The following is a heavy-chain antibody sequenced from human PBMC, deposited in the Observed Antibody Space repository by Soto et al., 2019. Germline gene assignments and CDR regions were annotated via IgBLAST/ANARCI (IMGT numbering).Heavy chain of an antibody. CDR2: IYPGDSDT. CDR3: ARATGYYHTSGSDS. V-gene: IGHV5-51*01. CDR1: GYSFTSYW. D-gene: IGHD3-22*01. J-gene: IGHJ4*02. Sequence: GESLKLSCKGSGYSFTSYWIGWVRQMPGKGLEWMGIIYPGDSDTRYSPSFQGQVTISADKSISTAYLQMNGLRAEDTAVYYCARATGYYHTSGSDSWGQGTPVTVSS.